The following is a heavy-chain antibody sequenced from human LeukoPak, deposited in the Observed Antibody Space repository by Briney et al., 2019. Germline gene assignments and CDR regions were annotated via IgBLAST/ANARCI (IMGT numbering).Heavy chain of an antibody. D-gene: IGHD2-2*02. CDR2: IKQDGSDK. V-gene: IGHV3-7*01. Sequence: GGSLRLSCAASGFTFNNYWMSWVRQAPGKGLEWVANIKQDGSDKYYVDSVKGRFTISRDNAKNSLYLQMNSLRAEDTAVYYCARGDVYRPFDSWGQGTLVTVSS. CDR1: GFTFNNYW. J-gene: IGHJ4*02. CDR3: ARGDVYRPFDS.